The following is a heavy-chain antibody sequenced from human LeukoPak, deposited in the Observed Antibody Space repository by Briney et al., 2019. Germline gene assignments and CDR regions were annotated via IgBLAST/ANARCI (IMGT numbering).Heavy chain of an antibody. D-gene: IGHD2-15*01. CDR3: ARVRCSGGSCYSNFDY. CDR2: ISAYNGNT. Sequence: ASVKVSRKSSVYTFTNYGISWVRQAPGQGLVWMGWISAYNGNTNYAQKPQGRVTMTTDTSTSTAYMELRSLRSDDTAVYYCARVRCSGGSCYSNFDYWGQGSLVTVSS. V-gene: IGHV1-18*01. J-gene: IGHJ4*02. CDR1: VYTFTNYG.